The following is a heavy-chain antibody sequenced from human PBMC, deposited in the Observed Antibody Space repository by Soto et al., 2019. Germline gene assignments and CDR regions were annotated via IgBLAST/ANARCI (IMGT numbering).Heavy chain of an antibody. CDR2: IYSGGST. D-gene: IGHD3-22*01. V-gene: IGHV3-53*01. Sequence: LRLSCAASGFTVSSNYVSWVRQAPGKGLEWVSVIYSGGSTYYADSVKGRFTISRDNSKNTLYLQMNSLRAEDTAVYYCARNDVRHYYDSSGLAWAFDIWGQGTMVTVSS. CDR1: GFTVSSNY. J-gene: IGHJ3*02. CDR3: ARNDVRHYYDSSGLAWAFDI.